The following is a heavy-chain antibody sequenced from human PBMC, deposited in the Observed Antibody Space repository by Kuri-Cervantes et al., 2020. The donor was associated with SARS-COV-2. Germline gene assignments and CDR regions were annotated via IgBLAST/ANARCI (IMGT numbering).Heavy chain of an antibody. Sequence: SETLSLTCTVSGGSISSSSYYWGWIRQPPGKGLEWIGSIYYSGSTYYNPSLKSRVTISVDTSKNQFSLKLSSVTAADTAMYYCARRCSSTSCYNPSKSFDYWDQGTLITVSS. CDR3: ARRCSSTSCYNPSKSFDY. D-gene: IGHD2-2*02. CDR1: GGSISSSSYY. J-gene: IGHJ4*02. V-gene: IGHV4-39*01. CDR2: IYYSGST.